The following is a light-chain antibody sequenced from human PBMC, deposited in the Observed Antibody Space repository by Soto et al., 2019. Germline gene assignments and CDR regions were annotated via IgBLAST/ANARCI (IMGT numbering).Light chain of an antibody. J-gene: IGKJ5*01. CDR2: VAS. Sequence: DIQLTQSPSFLSASVGDRVTITCRASQGISSHLAWYQQQPGKAPKLLIYVASTLQSGVPSRFSGSGSGTEFTRTIRVLQPEDFASYYCQQLNSYPITFGQGTRLEIK. CDR1: QGISSH. CDR3: QQLNSYPIT. V-gene: IGKV1-9*01.